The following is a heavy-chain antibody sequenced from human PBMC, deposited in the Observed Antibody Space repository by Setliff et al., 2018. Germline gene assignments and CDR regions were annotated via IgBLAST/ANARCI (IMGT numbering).Heavy chain of an antibody. CDR2: IYTSGST. CDR1: GGSISRGIYY. J-gene: IGHJ5*02. Sequence: TLSLTCTVSGGSISRGIYYWSWIRQPAGKGLEWIGRIYTSGSTNYNPSLKSRVTISVDTSQNQFSLKLSSVTAADTAVYYCARDQYNFWSGYFYESSWFDPWGLGPLVTVSS. CDR3: ARDQYNFWSGYFYESSWFDP. D-gene: IGHD3-3*01. V-gene: IGHV4-61*02.